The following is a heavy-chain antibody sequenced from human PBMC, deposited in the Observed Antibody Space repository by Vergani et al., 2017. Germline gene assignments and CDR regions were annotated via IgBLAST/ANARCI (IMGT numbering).Heavy chain of an antibody. D-gene: IGHD6-19*01. V-gene: IGHV4-59*08. Sequence: QVQLQESGPGLVKPSETLSLTCTVSGGSISSYYWSWIRQPPGKGLEWIGYIYYSGSTNYNPSLKSRVTISVDTSKNQFSLKLSSVTAADTAVYYCARAGSGWYRGWFDPWGQGTLVTVSS. CDR2: IYYSGST. CDR1: GGSISSYY. CDR3: ARAGSGWYRGWFDP. J-gene: IGHJ5*02.